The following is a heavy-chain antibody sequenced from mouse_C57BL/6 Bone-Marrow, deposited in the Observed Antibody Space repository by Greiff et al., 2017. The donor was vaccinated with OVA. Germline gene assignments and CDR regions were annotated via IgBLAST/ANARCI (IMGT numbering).Heavy chain of an antibody. J-gene: IGHJ4*01. D-gene: IGHD2-1*01. CDR3: ARSPYGNSDYYAMDY. CDR2: INPYNGGT. Sequence: VQLQQSGPVLVKPGASVKMSCKASGYTFTDYYMNWVKQSHGKSLEWIGVINPYNGGTSYNQKFKGKATLTVDKSSSTAYMELNSLTSEDSAVYYCARSPYGNSDYYAMDYWGQGTSVTVSS. CDR1: GYTFTDYY. V-gene: IGHV1-19*01.